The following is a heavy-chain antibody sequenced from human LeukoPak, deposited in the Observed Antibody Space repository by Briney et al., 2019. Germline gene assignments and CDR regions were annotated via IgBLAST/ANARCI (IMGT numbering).Heavy chain of an antibody. D-gene: IGHD3-3*01. CDR1: GYTFTGYY. V-gene: IGHV1-2*02. CDR3: ARALRKLRFLEWSGGRDAFDI. Sequence: GASVKVSCKASGYTFTGYYMHWVRQAPGQGLEWMGWINPNSGGTNYAQKFQGRVTMTRDTSISTAYMELSRLRSDDTAVYCCARALRKLRFLEWSGGRDAFDIWGQGTMVTVSS. CDR2: INPNSGGT. J-gene: IGHJ3*02.